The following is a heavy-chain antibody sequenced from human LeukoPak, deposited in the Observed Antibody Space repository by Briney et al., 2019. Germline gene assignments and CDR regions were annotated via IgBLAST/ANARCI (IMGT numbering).Heavy chain of an antibody. Sequence: PSETLSLTCTVSGGSISSYYWSWIRQPPGKGLEWIGYIYYSGSTNYNPSLKSRVTISVDTSKNQFSLKLSSVTAADTAVYCCARANDYGSGSYLLDYWGQGTLVTVSS. D-gene: IGHD3-10*01. CDR2: IYYSGST. CDR3: ARANDYGSGSYLLDY. V-gene: IGHV4-59*01. CDR1: GGSISSYY. J-gene: IGHJ4*02.